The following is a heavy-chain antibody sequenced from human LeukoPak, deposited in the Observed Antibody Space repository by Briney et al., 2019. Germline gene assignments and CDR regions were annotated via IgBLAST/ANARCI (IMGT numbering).Heavy chain of an antibody. V-gene: IGHV3-7*03. J-gene: IGHJ4*02. CDR3: ARVPLDWTRVDY. CDR2: IKEDGSEK. D-gene: IGHD1-1*01. Sequence: PGGSMRLSCAASGFTFSSYWMSWVRQAPGKGLEWVANIKEDGSEKYYVDSVKGRFTISRDNAKNSLYLQMNSLRAEDTAVYYCARVPLDWTRVDYWGQGTLVTVSS. CDR1: GFTFSSYW.